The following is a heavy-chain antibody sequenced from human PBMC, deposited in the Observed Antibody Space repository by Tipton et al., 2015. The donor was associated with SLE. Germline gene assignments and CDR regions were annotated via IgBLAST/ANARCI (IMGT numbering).Heavy chain of an antibody. CDR1: GGSISSYY. CDR3: ARGGLRRSWFDP. V-gene: IGHV4-59*01. Sequence: TLSLTCTVSGGSISSYYWSWIRQPPGKGLEWIGYIYYSGSTIYNPSLKSRATISVDTSRSQFSLKLSSVNTADTAVYYCARGGLRRSWFDPWGQGTLVTVSS. D-gene: IGHD5/OR15-5a*01. CDR2: IYYSGST. J-gene: IGHJ5*02.